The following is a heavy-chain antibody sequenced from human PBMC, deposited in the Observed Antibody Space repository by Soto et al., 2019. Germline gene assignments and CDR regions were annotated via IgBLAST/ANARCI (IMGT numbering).Heavy chain of an antibody. Sequence: AALFPTSPFSCCFISTGYWNLIRQTPGKGLEWIGYIYYNGRTKYNPSLKSRVTISEDTSKNQFSLKMSYVTAADTAVYYCARIEGAVAGHFEYWGQGGLVTVS. J-gene: IGHJ4*02. D-gene: IGHD6-19*01. CDR1: CCFISTGY. CDR3: ARIEGAVAGHFEY. CDR2: IYYNGRT. V-gene: IGHV4-59*01.